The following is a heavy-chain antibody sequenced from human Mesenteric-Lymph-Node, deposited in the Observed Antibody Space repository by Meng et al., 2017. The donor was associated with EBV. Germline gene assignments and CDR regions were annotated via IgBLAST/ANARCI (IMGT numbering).Heavy chain of an antibody. Sequence: QVQRRGAGPGLVQPSGTLSLTCAVSGGSISSSNWWTWVRQPPGKGLEWIGEIFPTGGTNYNPSLKSRVTISVDKSKNQFSLKLSSVTAADTAVYYCAREGEVGYYESSGYYYWGQGTLVTVSS. CDR3: AREGEVGYYESSGYYY. CDR2: IFPTGGT. J-gene: IGHJ4*02. V-gene: IGHV4-4*02. D-gene: IGHD3-22*01. CDR1: GGSISSSNW.